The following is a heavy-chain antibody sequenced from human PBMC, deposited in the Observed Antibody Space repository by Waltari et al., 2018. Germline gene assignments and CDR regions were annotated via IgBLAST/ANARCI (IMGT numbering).Heavy chain of an antibody. V-gene: IGHV3-9*01. D-gene: IGHD5-18*01. Sequence: VYLVESGGGLVRPGRSLRLSCAASGFIFDDYGMDWVRQAPGKGPEWVAVINWNCGTTHYADSVKGRFTISRDNAENSLYLQMNSLTTEDTAVYYCTKDMDGATAMAPRLDFWGQGTLVTVSS. CDR2: INWNCGTT. CDR1: GFIFDDYG. CDR3: TKDMDGATAMAPRLDF. J-gene: IGHJ4*02.